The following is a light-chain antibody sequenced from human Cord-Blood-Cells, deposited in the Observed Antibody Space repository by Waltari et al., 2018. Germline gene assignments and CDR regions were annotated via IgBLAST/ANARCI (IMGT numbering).Light chain of an antibody. V-gene: IGKV1-39*01. CDR1: QSISSY. CDR3: QQSYSTPPT. J-gene: IGKJ1*01. Sequence: DIQMTQSPSSLSASVGDRVTITCRASQSISSYLNWNQQKPGKAPKLLIYAASSLQSGVPSRFSCSGSGTDFTLTISSLQPEDFATYYCQQSYSTPPTFGQGTKVEIK. CDR2: AAS.